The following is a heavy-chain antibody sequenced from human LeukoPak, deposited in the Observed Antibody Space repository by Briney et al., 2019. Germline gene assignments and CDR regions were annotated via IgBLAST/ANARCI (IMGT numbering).Heavy chain of an antibody. CDR3: AKTPYYDILTGRSFGAFDI. CDR1: GGSFSGYY. V-gene: IGHV4-34*01. Sequence: SETLSLTCAVYGGSFSGYYWSWIRQPPGKGLEWIGEINHSGSTNYNPSLKSRVTISVDTSKNQFSLKLSSVTAADKAVYYCAKTPYYDILTGRSFGAFDIWGQGTMVTVSS. D-gene: IGHD3-9*01. J-gene: IGHJ3*02. CDR2: INHSGST.